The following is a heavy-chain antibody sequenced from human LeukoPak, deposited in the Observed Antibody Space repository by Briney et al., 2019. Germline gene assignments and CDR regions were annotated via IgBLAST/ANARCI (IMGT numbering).Heavy chain of an antibody. CDR2: ISSSSSYI. D-gene: IGHD2-2*01. CDR3: ARDHIVVVPAATPMDY. J-gene: IGHJ4*02. Sequence: GGSLRLSCAASGFTFSSYSMNWVRQAPGKGLEWGSSISSSSSYIYYADSVKGRFTISRDNAKNSLYLQMNSLRAEDTAVYYCARDHIVVVPAATPMDYWGQGTLVTVSS. CDR1: GFTFSSYS. V-gene: IGHV3-21*01.